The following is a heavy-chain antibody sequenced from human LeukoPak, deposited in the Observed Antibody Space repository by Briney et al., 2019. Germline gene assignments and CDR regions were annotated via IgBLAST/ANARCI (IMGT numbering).Heavy chain of an antibody. J-gene: IGHJ4*02. CDR1: GFTFDDYA. CDR3: AKDIYYDSSGIFDY. V-gene: IGHV3-43*02. D-gene: IGHD3-22*01. Sequence: PGGSLRLSCAASGFTFDDYAMHWVRQAPGKGLEWVSLISGDGGSTYYVDSVKGRFTISRDNSKNSLYLQMNSLRTEDTALYYCAKDIYYDSSGIFDYWGQGTLVTVSS. CDR2: ISGDGGST.